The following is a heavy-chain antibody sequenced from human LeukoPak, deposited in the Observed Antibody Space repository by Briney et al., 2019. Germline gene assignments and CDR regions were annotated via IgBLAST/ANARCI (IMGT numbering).Heavy chain of an antibody. J-gene: IGHJ5*02. Sequence: GGSLRLSCAASGFTFSSYSMNWVRQALGKGLEWVSSISSSSSYIYYADSVKGRFTISRDNAKNSLYLQMNSLRAEDTAVYYCATLLTGYSPAGYNWFDPWGQGTLVTVSS. CDR1: GFTFSSYS. CDR3: ATLLTGYSPAGYNWFDP. V-gene: IGHV3-21*01. D-gene: IGHD3-9*01. CDR2: ISSSSSYI.